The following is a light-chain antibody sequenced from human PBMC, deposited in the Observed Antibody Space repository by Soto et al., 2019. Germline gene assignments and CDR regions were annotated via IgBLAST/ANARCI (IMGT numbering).Light chain of an antibody. CDR3: QQYNSYSQT. J-gene: IGKJ2*01. Sequence: DIQMTQSPSTLSASVGDIVTITCRASQSISSWLAWYQQKPGKAPKLLIYDASSLESGVPSRFSGSGSGTEFTLTISSLQPDDFATYYCQQYNSYSQTFGQGAK. V-gene: IGKV1-5*01. CDR2: DAS. CDR1: QSISSW.